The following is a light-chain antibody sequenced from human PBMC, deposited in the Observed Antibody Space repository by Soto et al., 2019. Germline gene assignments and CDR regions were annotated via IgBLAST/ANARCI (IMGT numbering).Light chain of an antibody. Sequence: EIVLTQSPGTLSLSPGERATLSCRASQSVGSDLVWYQQKPGQTPRLLIYGASSKATGIPDRFTGSGSGTYFTLTISRLEPEDFAVYYCQQYSGAPLTFGGGTKVEIK. J-gene: IGKJ4*01. V-gene: IGKV3-20*01. CDR3: QQYSGAPLT. CDR1: QSVGSD. CDR2: GAS.